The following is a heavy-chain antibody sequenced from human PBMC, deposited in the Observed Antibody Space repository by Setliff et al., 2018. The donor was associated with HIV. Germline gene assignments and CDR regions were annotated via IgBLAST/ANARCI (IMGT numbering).Heavy chain of an antibody. CDR1: GCTFSSYC. J-gene: IGHJ6*03. D-gene: IGHD3-16*01. CDR2: ISYGSTYI. Sequence: GGSLRLSCVASGCTFSSYCMDWFRQAPGKGLEWVSSISYGSTYIYQSDSVRGRFTISRDDAKKSLYLQMNSLGAEDTAVYYCARSGGIGNYHWDVWGKGTTVTVSS. CDR3: ARSGGIGNYHWDV. V-gene: IGHV3-21*01.